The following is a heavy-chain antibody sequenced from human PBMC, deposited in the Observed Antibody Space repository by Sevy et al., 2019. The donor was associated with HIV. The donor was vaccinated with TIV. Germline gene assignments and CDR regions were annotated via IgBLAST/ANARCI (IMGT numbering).Heavy chain of an antibody. CDR1: GFTFSKYS. V-gene: IGHV3-23*01. J-gene: IGHJ4*02. D-gene: IGHD2-8*01. CDR2: LSFVCGKK. CDR3: AREGCTKPHDY. Sequence: GGSLRLSCAASGFTFSKYSMSWVRQPPGKGLEWVSTLSFVCGKKYHADSVKGRFTISRDNSKNSLYLQMNNLRAEDTAVYYCAREGCTKPHDYWGQGTLVTVSS.